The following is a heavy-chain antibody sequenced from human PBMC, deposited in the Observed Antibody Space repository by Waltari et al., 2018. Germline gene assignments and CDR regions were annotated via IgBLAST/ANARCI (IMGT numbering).Heavy chain of an antibody. V-gene: IGHV4-34*01. CDR3: ARVYCDVTRCLWEGFDY. CDR1: GGSFITYY. J-gene: IGHJ4*02. CDR2: INHNGST. Sequence: QVQLQQWGAGLLKPSETLSLTCAVYGGSFITYYWSWIRQPPGKGLEWVGEINHNGSTNYNPSLKSRVTISLDTSKNQFALKLSSVTAADTAVYYCARVYCDVTRCLWEGFDYWGQGTLVTVSS. D-gene: IGHD2-2*01.